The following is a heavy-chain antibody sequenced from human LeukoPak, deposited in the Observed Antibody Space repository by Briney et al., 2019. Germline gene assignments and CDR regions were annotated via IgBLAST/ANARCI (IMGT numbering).Heavy chain of an antibody. CDR2: IGSSGGSST. J-gene: IGHJ4*02. V-gene: IGHV3-48*03. Sequence: VGSLCLSCAASGLTFSGYDINWVRQSPGKGLEWVSFIGSSGGSSTFSSNSVKARFTTSRDNANTSLYLQMNTLRAEDTAAYYCTRAFTSSGVMWGQGTQVTVSS. CDR1: GLTFSGYD. D-gene: IGHD3-3*01. CDR3: TRAFTSSGVM.